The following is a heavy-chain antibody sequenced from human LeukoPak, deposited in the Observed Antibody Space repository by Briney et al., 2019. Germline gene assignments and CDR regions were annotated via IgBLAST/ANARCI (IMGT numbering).Heavy chain of an antibody. D-gene: IGHD5-12*01. CDR1: GFTFGDYA. Sequence: GGSLRLSCTASGFTFGDYAMSWFRQAPGKGLEWVSVIYSGGSTYYADSVKGRFTISRDISKNTLYLQMNSLRAEDTAVYYCARDKSGYAGFDYWGQGTLVTVSS. CDR2: IYSGGST. J-gene: IGHJ4*02. CDR3: ARDKSGYAGFDY. V-gene: IGHV3-66*01.